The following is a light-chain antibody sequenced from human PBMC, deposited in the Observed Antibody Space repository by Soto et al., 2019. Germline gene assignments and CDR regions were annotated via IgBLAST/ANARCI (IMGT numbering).Light chain of an antibody. Sequence: EIVMTQSPATLSVSPGERATLSCRASQSVHTFLAWYQQKPGQAPRLLIYGASKRATGVPDRFSGSGSGTDFTLTISRLEPEDFAVYYCHKRSNWPPDTFGQGTRLEIK. V-gene: IGKV3-11*01. CDR1: QSVHTF. J-gene: IGKJ5*01. CDR2: GAS. CDR3: HKRSNWPPDT.